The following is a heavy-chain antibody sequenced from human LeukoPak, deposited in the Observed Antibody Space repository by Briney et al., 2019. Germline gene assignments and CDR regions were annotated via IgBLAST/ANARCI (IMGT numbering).Heavy chain of an antibody. J-gene: IGHJ4*02. Sequence: SETLSLTCAVYGGSFSGYYWSWIRQPPGQGLEWIGEINHSGSTNYNPSLKSRVTISVDTSKNQFCLKLSSVTGADTAVYYCARGTYPFTGYFHYWGQGTLVTVSS. CDR2: INHSGST. D-gene: IGHD2-21*01. CDR3: ARGTYPFTGYFHY. CDR1: GGSFSGYY. V-gene: IGHV4-34*01.